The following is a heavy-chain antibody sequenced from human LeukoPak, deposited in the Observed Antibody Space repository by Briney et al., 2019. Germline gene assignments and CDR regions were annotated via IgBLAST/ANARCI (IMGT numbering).Heavy chain of an antibody. V-gene: IGHV4-34*01. CDR1: GGSFSGYY. Sequence: SETLCLTCAVYGGSFSGYYWSWIRQPPGKGLEWIGEINHSGSTNYNPSLKSRVTISVDTSKNQFSLKLGSVTAADTAVYYCARGGIAAAGTHDYWGQGTLVTVSS. J-gene: IGHJ4*02. CDR2: INHSGST. D-gene: IGHD6-13*01. CDR3: ARGGIAAAGTHDY.